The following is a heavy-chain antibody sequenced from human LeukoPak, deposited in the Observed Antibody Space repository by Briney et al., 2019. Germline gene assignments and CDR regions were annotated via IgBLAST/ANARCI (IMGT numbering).Heavy chain of an antibody. CDR3: ARVYCSSTSCYSSGSD. CDR2: ISTYNGNT. Sequence: ASVKVSCKASGYTFTSYGISWVRQAPGQGLEWMGWISTYNGNTKYAQKLQGRVTMTTDTSTSTAYVELRSLRSDDTAVYYCARVYCSSTSCYSSGSDWGQGTLVTVSS. D-gene: IGHD2-2*01. CDR1: GYTFTSYG. V-gene: IGHV1-18*01. J-gene: IGHJ4*02.